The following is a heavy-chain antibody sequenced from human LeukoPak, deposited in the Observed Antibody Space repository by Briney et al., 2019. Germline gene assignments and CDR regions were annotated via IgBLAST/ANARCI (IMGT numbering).Heavy chain of an antibody. V-gene: IGHV3-33*08. CDR3: ARGQEYYYDSSAYSKFDY. Sequence: PGGSLRLSCAASGFTISGYWMHWVRQAPGKGLEWVAAIWYDGSNKYYADSVKGRFTISRDNSKNTLYLQMNSLRAEDTALYYCARGQEYYYDSSAYSKFDYWGQGTLVTVSS. CDR1: GFTISGYW. CDR2: IWYDGSNK. D-gene: IGHD3-22*01. J-gene: IGHJ4*02.